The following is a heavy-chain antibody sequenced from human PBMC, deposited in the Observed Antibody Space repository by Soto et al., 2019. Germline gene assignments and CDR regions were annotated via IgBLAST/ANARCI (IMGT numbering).Heavy chain of an antibody. J-gene: IGHJ6*02. CDR3: ARXGVFGVVPPYYYYGMDI. CDR1: GYTFINFW. V-gene: IGHV5-10-1*01. D-gene: IGHD3-3*01. CDR2: IDPSDSHT. Sequence: SKDSGYTFINFWVNWVLQMTGKGLEGMGRIDPSDSHTKYSPSFEGHVTISADKSINTAYLQWSSLKASDTAIYYCARXGVFGVVPPYYYYGMDIRGQGTMLTVSS.